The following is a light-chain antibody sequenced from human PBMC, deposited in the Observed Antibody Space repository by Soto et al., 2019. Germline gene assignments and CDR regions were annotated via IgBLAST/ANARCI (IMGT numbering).Light chain of an antibody. V-gene: IGKV3-20*01. CDR3: HQYGSSPPYT. Sequence: EVVLTQSPGTLSLSPGESATLSCRASQSVTNNYFAWYQQKPGQAPRLLIFGSSDRATGIPDRFSGSGSGTEFTLTISRLEPEDFAVYYCHQYGSSPPYTFCQGTKLEIK. CDR2: GSS. J-gene: IGKJ2*01. CDR1: QSVTNNY.